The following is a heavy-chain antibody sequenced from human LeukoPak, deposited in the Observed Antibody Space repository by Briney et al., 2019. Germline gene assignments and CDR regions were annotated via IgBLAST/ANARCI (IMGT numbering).Heavy chain of an antibody. J-gene: IGHJ5*02. CDR1: GGSFSGYY. V-gene: IGHV4-34*01. CDR3: ARGFQLQTQKFDP. Sequence: SETLSLTCAVYGGSFSGYYWSWIRQPPGKGLEWIGEINHSGSTNYNPSLKSRVTISVDTSKNQFSLKLSSVTAADTAVYYCARGFQLQTQKFDPWGQGTLVTVPS. CDR2: INHSGST. D-gene: IGHD2-2*01.